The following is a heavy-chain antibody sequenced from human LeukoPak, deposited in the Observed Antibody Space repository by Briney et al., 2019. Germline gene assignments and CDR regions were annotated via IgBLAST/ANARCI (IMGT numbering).Heavy chain of an antibody. CDR1: GGSISDYY. Sequence: PSETLSLTCTVSGGSISDYYWNWIRQPAGKGLEWIGRMYVSGNTNYNPSLKSRVAMSLDTSTNQFSLQLTSVTAADTAVYYCARERSTTINTFHFDSLGQGALVTVSS. J-gene: IGHJ4*02. CDR3: ARERSTTINTFHFDS. CDR2: MYVSGNT. V-gene: IGHV4-4*07. D-gene: IGHD4-11*01.